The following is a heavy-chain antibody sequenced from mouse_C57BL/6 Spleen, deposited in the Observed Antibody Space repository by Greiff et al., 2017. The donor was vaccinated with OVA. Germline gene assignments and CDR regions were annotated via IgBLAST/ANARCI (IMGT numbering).Heavy chain of an antibody. CDR1: GFTFSSYT. J-gene: IGHJ1*03. CDR2: ISGGGGNT. Sequence: EVKLVESGGGLVKPGGSLKLSCAASGFTFSSYTMSWVRQTPEKRLEWVATISGGGGNTYYPDSVKGRFTISRDNAKNTLYLQMSSLRSEDTASYYCARGVAGKWYFDVWGTGTTVTVSS. CDR3: ARGVAGKWYFDV. D-gene: IGHD4-1*01. V-gene: IGHV5-9*01.